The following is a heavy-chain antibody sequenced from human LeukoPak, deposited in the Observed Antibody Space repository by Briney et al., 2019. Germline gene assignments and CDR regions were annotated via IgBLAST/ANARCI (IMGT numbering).Heavy chain of an antibody. CDR2: LYHSDSI. Sequence: TLSLTCAVSGYSISSGYYWIWIRQPPGKGLEWIGSLYHSDSIYYNPSLESRVTMSVDTSKNQFSLKLSSVTAADTAVYYCAREAVAAGNYYMDVWGKGTTVTVSS. CDR1: GYSISSGYY. CDR3: AREAVAAGNYYMDV. V-gene: IGHV4-38-2*02. D-gene: IGHD6-13*01. J-gene: IGHJ6*03.